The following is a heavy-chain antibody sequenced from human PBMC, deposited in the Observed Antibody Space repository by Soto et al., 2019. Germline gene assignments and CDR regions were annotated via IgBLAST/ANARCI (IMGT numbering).Heavy chain of an antibody. Sequence: SLRLSCAASGFTFSGSAMHWVRQASGKGLEWVGRIRSKANSYATAYAASVKGRFTISRDDSKNTAYLQMNSLKTEDTAVYYCTRDRPVTTYYYGMDVWGQGTTVTVSS. CDR1: GFTFSGSA. J-gene: IGHJ6*02. CDR2: IRSKANSYAT. D-gene: IGHD4-17*01. CDR3: TRDRPVTTYYYGMDV. V-gene: IGHV3-73*01.